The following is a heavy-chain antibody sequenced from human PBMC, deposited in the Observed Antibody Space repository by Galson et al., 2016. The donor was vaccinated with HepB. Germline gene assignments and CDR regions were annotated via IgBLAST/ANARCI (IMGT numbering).Heavy chain of an antibody. CDR1: GGSISSDGYY. Sequence: TLSLTCTVSGGSISSDGYYWSWIRQHPGKGLEWIGYIYYSGSTYYNRSLKSRVTISVDTSKNLFSLKLSSVTAADTAVYYCAYTYYYDSSGYSPFDNWGQGTLVTVSS. CDR2: IYYSGST. CDR3: AYTYYYDSSGYSPFDN. V-gene: IGHV4-31*03. D-gene: IGHD3-22*01. J-gene: IGHJ4*02.